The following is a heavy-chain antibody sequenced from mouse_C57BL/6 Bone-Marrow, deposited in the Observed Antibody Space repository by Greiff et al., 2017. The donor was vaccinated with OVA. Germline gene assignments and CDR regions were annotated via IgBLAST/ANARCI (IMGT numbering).Heavy chain of an antibody. J-gene: IGHJ2*01. CDR3: AAGGYGYDGGY. D-gene: IGHD2-2*01. CDR2: IYPSDSET. CDR1: GYTFTSYW. Sequence: VQLQQPGAELVRPGSSVKLSCKASGYTFTSYWMDWVKQRPGQGLEWIGNIYPSDSETHYNQKFKDKATLTVDKSSSTAYMQLSSLTSEDSAVYYCAAGGYGYDGGYWGQGTTLTVSS. V-gene: IGHV1-61*01.